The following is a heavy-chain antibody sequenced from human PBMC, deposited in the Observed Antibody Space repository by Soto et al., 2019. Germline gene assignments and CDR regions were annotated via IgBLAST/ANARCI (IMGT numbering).Heavy chain of an antibody. Sequence: EVQLVESGGGLVQPGGSLRLSCAASGFTFSTYWMNWVRQAPGKGLEWVANIKEDGSEEYYVDSVKGRFTISRDYAKNSLFLDMNSLRGDDTAVYYCARDWGAPGRGSAFGYYYHFGMDVWGQGTTVTVPS. V-gene: IGHV3-7*05. J-gene: IGHJ6*02. D-gene: IGHD3-16*01. CDR1: GFTFSTYW. CDR3: ARDWGAPGRGSAFGYYYHFGMDV. CDR2: IKEDGSEE.